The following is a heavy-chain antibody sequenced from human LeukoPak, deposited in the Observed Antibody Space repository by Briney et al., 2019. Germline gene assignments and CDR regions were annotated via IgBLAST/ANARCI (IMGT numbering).Heavy chain of an antibody. D-gene: IGHD3-10*01. CDR3: ARGGSLVRGIIIQGNAFDI. J-gene: IGHJ3*02. CDR1: GYTFIAYG. Sequence: GASVKVSCKASGYTFIAYGINWVRQAPGQGLEWMGWISADNGNTNYAQKFQGRVTMTTDTSTSTAYMELRSLRSDDTAVYYCARGGSLVRGIIIQGNAFDIWGQGTMVTVSS. V-gene: IGHV1-18*01. CDR2: ISADNGNT.